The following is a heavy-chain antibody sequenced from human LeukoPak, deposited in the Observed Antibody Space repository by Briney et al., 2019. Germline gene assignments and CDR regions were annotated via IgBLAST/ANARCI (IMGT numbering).Heavy chain of an antibody. J-gene: IGHJ4*02. CDR1: GGSISGYY. Sequence: PSETLSLTCVVYGGSISGYYWTWIRQSPGKGLEWIGEINYRGDTSYNPPLESRVSLSMDTSKKQFSLKLTSVTAADTGVYYCARKGGKGYGYGPSDFWGQGTLVTVSS. V-gene: IGHV4-34*01. CDR2: INYRGDT. D-gene: IGHD5-18*01. CDR3: ARKGGKGYGYGPSDF.